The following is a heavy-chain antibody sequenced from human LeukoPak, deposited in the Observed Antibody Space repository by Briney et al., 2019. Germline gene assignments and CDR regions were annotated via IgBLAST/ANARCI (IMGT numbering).Heavy chain of an antibody. CDR3: ARGPRAFDY. Sequence: PGGSLRLSCAASGFTFSSHEMNWVRQAPGKGLEWVSYISSSGSTIYYADSVKGRFTISRDNAKNSLYLQMNSLRAEDTAVYYCARGPRAFDYWGQGTLVTVSS. V-gene: IGHV3-48*03. J-gene: IGHJ4*02. CDR1: GFTFSSHE. CDR2: ISSSGSTI.